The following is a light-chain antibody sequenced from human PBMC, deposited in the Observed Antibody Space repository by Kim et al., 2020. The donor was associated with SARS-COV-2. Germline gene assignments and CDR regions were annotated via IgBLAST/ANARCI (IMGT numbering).Light chain of an antibody. V-gene: IGLV2-14*03. CDR2: DVS. J-gene: IGLJ3*02. Sequence: QSDLTQPASVSASPGQSITISCTGIRGDSGGHNYVSWYQQHPDEAPKLIIYDVSHRPSGIPSRFSGSKSGNTASLTISGLQSEDEAEYYCTSLKSHYGVFGGGTQLTVL. CDR1: RGDSGGHNY. CDR3: TSLKSHYGV.